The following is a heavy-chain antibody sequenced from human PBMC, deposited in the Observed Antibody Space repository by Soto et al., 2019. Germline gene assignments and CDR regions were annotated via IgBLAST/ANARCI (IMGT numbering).Heavy chain of an antibody. V-gene: IGHV1-69*12. CDR1: GGTFSSYA. CDR3: ARDLSPGEPPIY. Sequence: QVQLVQSGAEVKKPRSSVKVSCKASGGTFSSYAISWVRQAPGQGLEWMGGIIPIFGTANYAQKFQGRVTITADESTRTAYMELSSLRSEDTAVYYCARDLSPGEPPIYWGQGTLVTVSS. CDR2: IIPIFGTA. D-gene: IGHD3-16*01. J-gene: IGHJ4*02.